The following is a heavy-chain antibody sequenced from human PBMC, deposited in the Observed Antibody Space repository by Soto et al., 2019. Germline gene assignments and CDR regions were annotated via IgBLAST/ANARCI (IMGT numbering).Heavy chain of an antibody. CDR1: GGTFSSSG. D-gene: IGHD6-25*01. J-gene: IGHJ6*02. Sequence: QVQLVQSGTEVKKPGSSVKVSCKASGGTFSSSGFSWVRQAPGQGLEWMGMIVPSLDTTKYAQKFQARVTITGDQFTSTASMELSSLRSEDTAVHYCARWPQPPATADPYGVDVWCQGTRVIVSS. V-gene: IGHV1-69*09. CDR3: ARWPQPPATADPYGVDV. CDR2: IVPSLDTT.